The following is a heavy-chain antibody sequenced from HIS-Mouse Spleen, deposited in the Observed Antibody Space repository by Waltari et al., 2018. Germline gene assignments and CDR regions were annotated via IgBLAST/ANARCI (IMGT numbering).Heavy chain of an antibody. CDR1: GFTFRSSG. CDR3: AKASSGWLDY. D-gene: IGHD6-19*01. CDR2: ISYDGSNK. Sequence: QVQLVESGGGVVQPGRSLRLSWAASGFTFRSSGMHWVRQAPGKGLEWVAVISYDGSNKYYADSVKGRFTISRDNSKNTLYLQMNSLRAEDTAVYYCAKASSGWLDYWGQGTLVTVSS. V-gene: IGHV3-30*18. J-gene: IGHJ4*02.